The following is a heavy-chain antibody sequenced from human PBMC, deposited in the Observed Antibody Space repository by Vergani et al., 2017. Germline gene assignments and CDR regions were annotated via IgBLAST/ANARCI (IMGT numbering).Heavy chain of an antibody. Sequence: EVQLLESGGGLVQPGGSLRLSCAASGFTFSSYAMSWVRQAPGTGLEGVSAIRGSGGSTYYADSVKGRFTISRDNSKNTLYLQMNSLRAEDTAVYYCAKAPRYSNYVFDPWGQGTLVTVSA. CDR3: AKAPRYSNYVFDP. D-gene: IGHD4-11*01. CDR1: GFTFSSYA. V-gene: IGHV3-23*01. J-gene: IGHJ5*02. CDR2: IRGSGGST.